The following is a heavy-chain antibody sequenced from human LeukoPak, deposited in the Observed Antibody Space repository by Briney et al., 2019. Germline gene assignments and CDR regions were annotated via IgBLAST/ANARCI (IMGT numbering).Heavy chain of an antibody. CDR1: GGSISNYY. Sequence: SETLSLTCTVSGGSISNYYWSWIRQPPGKGLEWIGYIYYSGTTNYNPSLKSRVTISVDTSKNQFSLKLSSVTAADTAVYYCASSYDSSGYYYFDYWGQGTLVTVSS. CDR3: ASSYDSSGYYYFDY. CDR2: IYYSGTT. D-gene: IGHD3-22*01. V-gene: IGHV4-59*01. J-gene: IGHJ4*02.